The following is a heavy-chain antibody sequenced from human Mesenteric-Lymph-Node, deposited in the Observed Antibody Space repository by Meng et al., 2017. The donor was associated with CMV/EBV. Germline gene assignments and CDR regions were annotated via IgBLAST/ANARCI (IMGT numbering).Heavy chain of an antibody. V-gene: IGHV4-61*01. CDR2: IYYSGST. CDR3: ARGDVVATIYRHFDY. Sequence: GGSGSSGSYYWSWIRQPPGKGLEWIGYIYYSGSTNYNPSLKSRVTISVDTSKNQFSLKLSSVTAADTAVYYCARGDVVATIYRHFDYWGQGTLVTVSS. J-gene: IGHJ4*02. CDR1: GGSGSSGSYY. D-gene: IGHD5-12*01.